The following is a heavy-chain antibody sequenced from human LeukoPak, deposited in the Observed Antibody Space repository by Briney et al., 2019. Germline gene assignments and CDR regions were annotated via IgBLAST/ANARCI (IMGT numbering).Heavy chain of an antibody. D-gene: IGHD4-17*01. CDR1: EFTFSSYA. CDR3: AKDPYGDYWYFDL. CDR2: ISYDGGRT. Sequence: GGSLRLSCAASEFTFSSYAMSWVRQAPGKGLEWVSAISYDGGRTYYADSVKGRFTISRDNSKNTLYLQMNSLRGEDTGVYYCAKDPYGDYWYFDLWGRGTLVTVSS. V-gene: IGHV3-23*01. J-gene: IGHJ2*01.